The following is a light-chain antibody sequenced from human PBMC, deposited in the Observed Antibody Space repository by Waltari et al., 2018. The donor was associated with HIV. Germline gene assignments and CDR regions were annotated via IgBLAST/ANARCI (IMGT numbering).Light chain of an antibody. V-gene: IGKV1-39*01. CDR2: AAS. J-gene: IGKJ1*01. Sequence: DIQMTQSPSSLSASVVDRVTITCRASQSISSYLNWYQQKPGKAPKLLIYAASSLQSGVPSRFSGSGSGTDFTLTISSLQPEDFATYYCQQSYSTFGQGTKVEIK. CDR1: QSISSY. CDR3: QQSYST.